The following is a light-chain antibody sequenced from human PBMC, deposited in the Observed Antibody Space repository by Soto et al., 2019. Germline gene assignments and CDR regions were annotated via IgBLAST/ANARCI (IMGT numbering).Light chain of an antibody. CDR1: QSVSSY. CDR2: DAS. CDR3: QQRSNWLT. J-gene: IGKJ4*01. Sequence: EIVLTQSPATLSLSPGERATLSCRASQSVSSYLAWYQQKPGQAPRLRIYDASNRATGIPARFSGSGSGTDFTLTISSLEPEDFAVYYCQQRSNWLTFGGGTKVDIK. V-gene: IGKV3-11*01.